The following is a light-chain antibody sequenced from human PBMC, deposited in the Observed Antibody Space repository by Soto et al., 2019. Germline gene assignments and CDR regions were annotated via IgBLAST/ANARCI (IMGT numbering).Light chain of an antibody. CDR2: DAF. CDR1: QGVNNF. CDR3: HQRSNWYT. V-gene: IGKV3-11*01. Sequence: EVVLTQSPATLSLSPGERATLSCRASQGVNNFVAWYQQKPGQAPRLLIFDAFKRATGIPDRFSGSGSGTDFTLTISSLEPEDGAVCYCHQRSNWYTFGQGTKLEIK. J-gene: IGKJ2*01.